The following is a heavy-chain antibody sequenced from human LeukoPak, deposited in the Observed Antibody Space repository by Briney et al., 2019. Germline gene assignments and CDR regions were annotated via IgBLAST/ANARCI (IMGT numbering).Heavy chain of an antibody. D-gene: IGHD1-1*01. Sequence: PSETLSLTCTVSGGSISGYYWSWIRQPPGKGLEWIAFIYYTGSTNYNPPLKSRVTISVDTSKNQFSLKLTSVTAADTAVYYCARGGTGKANWFDPWGQGTLVTVPS. V-gene: IGHV4-59*01. CDR3: ARGGTGKANWFDP. CDR2: IYYTGST. CDR1: GGSISGYY. J-gene: IGHJ5*02.